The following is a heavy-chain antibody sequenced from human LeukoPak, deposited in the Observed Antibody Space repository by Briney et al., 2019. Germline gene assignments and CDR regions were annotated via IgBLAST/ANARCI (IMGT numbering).Heavy chain of an antibody. CDR1: GFTFASYA. V-gene: IGHV3-43*02. CDR3: AQDWWGSYLS. J-gene: IGHJ4*02. Sequence: GGSLRLSCAASGFTFASYAMHWVRQAPGKGLEYVSLIYGDGGTTHYADSVKGRFSISRDNSKNSLYLQMNSPRTEDTAFYYCAQDWWGSYLSWGRGTLVTVSS. CDR2: IYGDGGTT. D-gene: IGHD1-26*01.